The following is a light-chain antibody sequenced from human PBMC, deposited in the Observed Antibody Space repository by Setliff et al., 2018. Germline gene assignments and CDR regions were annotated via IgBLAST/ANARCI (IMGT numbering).Light chain of an antibody. J-gene: IGKJ1*01. CDR2: GAS. CDR1: QGIRND. Sequence: AIQMTQSPFSLSASVGDRVTITCRASQGIRNDLGWYQQKPGKAPKLLIYGASRLQSGVPSRFSGSGSGTDFTLTISSLQPEDFATYYCLQDYYYPRTFGQGTKVDIK. CDR3: LQDYYYPRT. V-gene: IGKV1-6*01.